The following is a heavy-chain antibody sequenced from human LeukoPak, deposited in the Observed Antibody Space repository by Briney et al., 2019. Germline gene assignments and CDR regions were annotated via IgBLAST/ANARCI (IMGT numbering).Heavy chain of an antibody. CDR2: INSDGSST. V-gene: IGHV3-74*01. CDR3: IRGDSFDY. CDR1: AFTFSSYW. D-gene: IGHD3-22*01. J-gene: IGHJ4*02. Sequence: GGSLGLSCAASAFTFSSYWMHWVRQGPGKGLVWVSRINSDGSSTNYADSVKGRFTISRDNAKNTLYLQMNSLRAEDTAVYYCIRGDSFDYWGQGTLVTVSS.